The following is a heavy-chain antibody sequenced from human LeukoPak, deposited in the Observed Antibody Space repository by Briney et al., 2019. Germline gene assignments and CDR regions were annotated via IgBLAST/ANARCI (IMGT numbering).Heavy chain of an antibody. CDR1: GGSISSYY. V-gene: IGHV4-59*01. Sequence: SETLSLTCTVSGGSISSYYWSWIRQPPGKGLEWIGYIYYSGSTNYNPSLKSRVTISVDTSKNQFSLKLSSVTAADTAVYYCARAEWELGGGLFDYWGQGTLVTVSS. CDR3: ARAEWELGGGLFDY. CDR2: IYYSGST. J-gene: IGHJ4*02. D-gene: IGHD1-26*01.